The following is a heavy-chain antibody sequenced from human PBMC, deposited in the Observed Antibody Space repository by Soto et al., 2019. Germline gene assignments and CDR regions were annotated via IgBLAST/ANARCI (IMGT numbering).Heavy chain of an antibody. CDR3: ARGNNYDFWSGYSGAFDI. D-gene: IGHD3-3*01. CDR2: INPNSGGT. CDR1: VYTFTCYY. V-gene: IGHV1-2*02. Sequence: GXSVKVSCKASVYTFTCYYMHWVRQAPGQGLEWMGWINPNSGGTNYAQKFQGRVTMTRDTSISTAYMELSRLRSDDTAVYYCARGNNYDFWSGYSGAFDIWGQGTMVTVSS. J-gene: IGHJ3*02.